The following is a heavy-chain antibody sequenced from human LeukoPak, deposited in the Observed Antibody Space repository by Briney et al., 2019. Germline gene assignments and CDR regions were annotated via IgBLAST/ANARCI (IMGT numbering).Heavy chain of an antibody. CDR1: GYTFTSYG. CDR2: ISAYNGNT. V-gene: IGHV1-18*01. J-gene: IGHJ5*02. CDR3: ARALGYCSSTSCYDPSFDP. D-gene: IGHD2-2*01. Sequence: GASVKVSCKASGYTFTSYGISWARQAPGQGLEWMGWISAYNGNTNYAQKLQGRVTMTTDTSTSTAYMELRSLRSDDTAVYYCARALGYCSSTSCYDPSFDPWGQGTLVTVSS.